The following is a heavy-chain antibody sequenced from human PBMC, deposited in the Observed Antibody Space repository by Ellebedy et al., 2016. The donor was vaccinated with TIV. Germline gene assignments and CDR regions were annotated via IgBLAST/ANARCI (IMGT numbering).Heavy chain of an antibody. D-gene: IGHD3-9*01. J-gene: IGHJ6*02. CDR3: ARRGASYYDILTGYYRHYDGMDV. CDR1: GFTASSNY. Sequence: PGGSLRLSCAASGFTASSNYMSWVRQAPGKGLEWVSVIYSGGSTYYADSVKGKFTISRDNSKNTLYLQMNSLRAEDTAVYYCARRGASYYDILTGYYRHYDGMDVWGQGTTVTVSS. CDR2: IYSGGST. V-gene: IGHV3-66*01.